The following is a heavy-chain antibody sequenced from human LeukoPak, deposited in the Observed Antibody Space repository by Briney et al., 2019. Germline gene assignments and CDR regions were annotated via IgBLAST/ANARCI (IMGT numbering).Heavy chain of an antibody. CDR3: AREGCSSTSCYAGAAFDI. J-gene: IGHJ3*02. V-gene: IGHV4-59*01. CDR2: IYYSGST. CDR1: GGSISSYY. D-gene: IGHD2-2*01. Sequence: SETLSLTCTVSGGSISSYYWSWFRQPPGKGLEWIGYIYYSGSTNYNPSLKSRVTISVDTSKNQFSLKLSSVTAADTAVYYCAREGCSSTSCYAGAAFDIWGQGTMVTVSS.